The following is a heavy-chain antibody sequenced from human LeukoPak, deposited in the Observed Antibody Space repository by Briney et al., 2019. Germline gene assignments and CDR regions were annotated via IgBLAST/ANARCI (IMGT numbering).Heavy chain of an antibody. D-gene: IGHD1-14*01. CDR1: GGTFSSYA. Sequence: SVKVSCKAFGGTFSSYAISWVRQAPGQGLEWMGRIIPILGIANYAQKFQGRVTITADKSTSTAYMELSSLRSEDTAVYYCARDQPRARYFDSWGQGTLVTVSS. CDR2: IIPILGIA. CDR3: ARDQPRARYFDS. J-gene: IGHJ4*02. V-gene: IGHV1-69*04.